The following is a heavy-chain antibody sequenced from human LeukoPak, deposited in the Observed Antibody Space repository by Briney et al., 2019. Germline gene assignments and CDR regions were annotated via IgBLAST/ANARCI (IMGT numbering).Heavy chain of an antibody. CDR3: ARESAGARLASYSSSWYRVYGMDV. D-gene: IGHD6-13*01. CDR1: GYTLTELS. Sequence: GASVKVSCKVSGYTLTELSMHWVRQAPGKGLEWMGGFDPEDGETIYAQKFQGRVTMTEDTSTDTAYMELSSLRSEDTAVYYCARESAGARLASYSSSWYRVYGMDVWGQGTTVTVSS. V-gene: IGHV1-24*01. J-gene: IGHJ6*02. CDR2: FDPEDGET.